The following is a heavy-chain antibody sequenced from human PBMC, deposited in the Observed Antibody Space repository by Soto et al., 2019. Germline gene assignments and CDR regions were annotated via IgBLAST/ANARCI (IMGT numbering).Heavy chain of an antibody. J-gene: IGHJ4*02. CDR2: ISYDSSNK. CDR3: AKLVTVYCSGNTRDDC. D-gene: IGHD2-15*01. Sequence: VQLLESGGGLIQPGGSLRLSCAASGFTFSYGIHWLRQAPGKGLAWGADISYDSSNKFYEDSVKSRCTTSRNNSNKTPFLQMNSLRAEDTAVYYCAKLVTVYCSGNTRDDCWGQGTLVAVCS. V-gene: IGHV3-30*18. CDR1: GFTFSYG.